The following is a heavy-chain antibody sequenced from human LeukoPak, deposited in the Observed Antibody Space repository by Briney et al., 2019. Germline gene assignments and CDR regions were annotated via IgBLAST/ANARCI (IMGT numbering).Heavy chain of an antibody. D-gene: IGHD3-16*01. CDR3: VRGWDLCGSYRSHRDYFDY. CDR1: GFTFSSYS. V-gene: IGHV3-48*01. Sequence: GGSLRLSCAASGFTFSSYSMNWVRQAPGKGLEWVSYISSSSSTIYYADSVKGRFTISRDNAKNSLYLQMNSLRAEDTAVYYCVRGWDLCGSYRSHRDYFDYWGQGTLVTLSS. J-gene: IGHJ4*02. CDR2: ISSSSSTI.